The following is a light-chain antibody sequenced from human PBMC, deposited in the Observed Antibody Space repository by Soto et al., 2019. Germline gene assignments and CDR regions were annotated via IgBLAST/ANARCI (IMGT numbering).Light chain of an antibody. V-gene: IGKV3-15*01. CDR1: ESVSRN. CDR2: DAS. CDR3: QQYNSWPPIN. Sequence: EVVRTQSPATLSVSPGERSTLSFSASESVSRNLAWYQPTPGQAPRLLIYDASTRATGIPDRFSGVGSGTEFTLTISSLQSEDFVVYYCQQYNSWPPINCGQGKRREIK. J-gene: IGKJ5*01.